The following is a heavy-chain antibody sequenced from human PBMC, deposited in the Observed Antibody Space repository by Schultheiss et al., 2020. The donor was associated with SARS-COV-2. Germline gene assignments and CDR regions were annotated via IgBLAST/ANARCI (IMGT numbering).Heavy chain of an antibody. J-gene: IGHJ4*02. V-gene: IGHV3-23*01. D-gene: IGHD4-17*01. CDR3: ARGPGGDYVG. Sequence: GGSLRLSCAASGFTFSSSAMSWVRQAPGKGLEWVSAISGNGGSTYCADSVKGRFTVSRDNSKNTLYLQMNSLRAEDTALYYCARGPGGDYVGWGQGTLVTVSS. CDR2: ISGNGGST. CDR1: GFTFSSSA.